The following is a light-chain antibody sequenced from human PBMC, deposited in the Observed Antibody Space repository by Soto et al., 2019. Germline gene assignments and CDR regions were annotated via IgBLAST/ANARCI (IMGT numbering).Light chain of an antibody. V-gene: IGLV7-46*01. CDR3: LLSYSDARRV. CDR1: TGAVTSGHY. CDR2: DTS. J-gene: IGLJ1*01. Sequence: QAVVTQEPSLTVSPGGTVTLTYGSSTGAVTSGHYPYWFQQKPGQAPRTLIYDTSNKHSWTPARFSGSLLGGKAALTLSGAQPEDEAEYYCLLSYSDARRVFGAGTKVTVL.